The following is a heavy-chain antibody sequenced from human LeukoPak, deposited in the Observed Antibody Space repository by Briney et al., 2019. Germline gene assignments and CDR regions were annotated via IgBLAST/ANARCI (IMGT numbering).Heavy chain of an antibody. CDR2: IYYSGST. D-gene: IGHD3-22*01. CDR1: GGSITSSSYY. CDR3: ASGYYDSSGYYYPFDY. Sequence: SETLSLTRTVSGGSITSSSYYWGWIRQPPGKGLEWIGSIYYSGSTYYNPSLKSRVTISVDTSKNQFSLELSSVTAADTAVYYCASGYYDSSGYYYPFDYWGQGTLVTVYS. J-gene: IGHJ4*02. V-gene: IGHV4-39*01.